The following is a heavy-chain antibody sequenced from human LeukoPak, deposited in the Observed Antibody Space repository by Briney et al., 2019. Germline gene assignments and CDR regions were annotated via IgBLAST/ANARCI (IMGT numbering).Heavy chain of an antibody. CDR1: SGSVSDDDYF. CDR2: FYYGVTT. J-gene: IGHJ4*02. V-gene: IGHV4-39*01. Sequence: SETLSLTCTVSSGSVSDDDYFWGWIRQPPGKGLEWVGIFYYGVTTYNNPSLESRVAISVDASKNQFSVKVNDVTAADTAVYFCGPGRHGRHVDFWGQGTLVTVSS. D-gene: IGHD5-24*01. CDR3: GPGRHGRHVDF.